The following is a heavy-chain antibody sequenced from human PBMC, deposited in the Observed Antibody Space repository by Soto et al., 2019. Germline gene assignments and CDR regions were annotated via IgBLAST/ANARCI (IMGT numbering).Heavy chain of an antibody. CDR2: IDDTGST. CDR3: ARGVLEWLLRDSYYYYMDV. CDR1: GDSISSSY. D-gene: IGHD3-3*01. J-gene: IGHJ6*03. Sequence: SETLSLTCTVSGDSISSSYWNWIRQAPGKGLEWIGYIDDTGSTNYNPSLKSRVTLSVDPSNDQYSLKLSSVTAADTAVYYCARGVLEWLLRDSYYYYMDVWGKGTTVTVSS. V-gene: IGHV4-59*01.